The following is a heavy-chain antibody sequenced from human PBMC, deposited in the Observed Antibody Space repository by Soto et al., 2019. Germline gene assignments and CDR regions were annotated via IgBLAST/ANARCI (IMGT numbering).Heavy chain of an antibody. Sequence: QVQLQESGTGLVKPSETLSLTCTVSGGSISSYYWSWIRQPPGKGLEWIVYIYYSGSTNYNPALMRGVTISVDVTKRQFSLKRSSVTAADTSVYYCARHHDYWGQGTLVTVSS. J-gene: IGHJ4*02. CDR1: GGSISSYY. CDR3: ARHHDY. CDR2: IYYSGST. V-gene: IGHV4-59*08.